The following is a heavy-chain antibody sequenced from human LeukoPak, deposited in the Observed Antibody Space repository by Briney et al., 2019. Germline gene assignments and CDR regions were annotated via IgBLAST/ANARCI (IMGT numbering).Heavy chain of an antibody. V-gene: IGHV4-39*01. D-gene: IGHD3-22*01. CDR3: ARQERYYYDSSGYYRPDYFDY. CDR2: IYYSGST. Sequence: SETLSLTCTVSGGSISSSSYYWGWIRQPPGKGLEWIGSIYYSGSTYYNPSLKSRVTISVDTSKNQFSLKLSSMTAADTAVYYCARQERYYYDSSGYYRPDYFDYWGQGTLVTVSS. J-gene: IGHJ4*02. CDR1: GGSISSSSYY.